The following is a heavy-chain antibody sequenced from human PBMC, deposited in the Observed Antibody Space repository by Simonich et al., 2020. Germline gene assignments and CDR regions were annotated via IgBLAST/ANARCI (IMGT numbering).Heavy chain of an antibody. CDR3: ARVGYSNYYYYGMDV. CDR1: GYSISSGYY. Sequence: QVQLQESGPGLVKPSETLSLTCAVSGYSISSGYYWGRIRKPQGKGLEWIGSIYHSGSPYHTPALKSRVTISVDTSKNQFSLKLSSVTAADTAVYYCARVGYSNYYYYGMDVWGQGTTVTVSS. D-gene: IGHD6-13*01. CDR2: IYHSGSP. J-gene: IGHJ6*02. V-gene: IGHV4-38-2*01.